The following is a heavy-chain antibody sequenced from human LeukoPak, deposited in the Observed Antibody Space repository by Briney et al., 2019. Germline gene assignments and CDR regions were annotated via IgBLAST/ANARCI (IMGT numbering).Heavy chain of an antibody. D-gene: IGHD2-2*01. CDR2: ISYDGSNK. CDR1: GFTFSSYA. V-gene: IGHV3-30-3*01. J-gene: IGHJ6*02. CDR3: ARGDIVVVPAEGEAWYYYYGMDV. Sequence: GRSLRLSCAASGFTFSSYAMHWVRQAPGKGLEWVAVISYDGSNKYYADSVKGRFTISRDNSKNTLYLQMNSLRAEDTAVYYCARGDIVVVPAEGEAWYYYYGMDVWGQGTTVTDSS.